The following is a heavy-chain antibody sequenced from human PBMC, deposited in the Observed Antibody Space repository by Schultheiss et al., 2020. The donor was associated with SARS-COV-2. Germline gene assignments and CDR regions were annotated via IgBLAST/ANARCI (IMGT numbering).Heavy chain of an antibody. CDR3: VRGLQWLFDV. CDR2: IWHDGSKE. D-gene: IGHD6-19*01. Sequence: GGSLRLSCAASGFSFDNHGFHWVRQAPGKGLEWLSVIWHDGSKESYADSVKGRFTISRDNSKNTVYLEMNNLTAEDTAVYYCVRGLQWLFDVWGQGNTVTVSS. CDR1: GFSFDNHG. J-gene: IGHJ6*02. V-gene: IGHV3-33*08.